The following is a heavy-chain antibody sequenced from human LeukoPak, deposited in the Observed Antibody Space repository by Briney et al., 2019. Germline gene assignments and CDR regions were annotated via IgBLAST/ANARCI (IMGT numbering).Heavy chain of an antibody. Sequence: SETLSLTCAVYGGCFSGYYWSWIRQPPGKGLEWIGEINHSGSTNYNPSLKSRVTISVDTSKNQFSLKLSSVTAADTAVYYCARGVLWGPQSGSVTWGQGTLVTVSS. CDR2: INHSGST. CDR3: ARGVLWGPQSGSVT. V-gene: IGHV4-34*01. D-gene: IGHD3-16*01. J-gene: IGHJ4*02. CDR1: GGCFSGYY.